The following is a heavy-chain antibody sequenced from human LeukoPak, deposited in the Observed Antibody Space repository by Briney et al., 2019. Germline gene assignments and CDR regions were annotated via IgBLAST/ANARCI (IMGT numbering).Heavy chain of an antibody. Sequence: SETLSLTCTVSGGSISSYYWSWIRQPPGKGLEWIGYIYYSGSTNYNPSLKSRVTISVDTSKNQFSLKLSSVTAADTAVYYCAGDTGLDFNYWGQGTLVTASS. CDR3: AGDTGLDFNY. J-gene: IGHJ4*02. CDR1: GGSISSYY. D-gene: IGHD1-14*01. CDR2: IYYSGST. V-gene: IGHV4-59*01.